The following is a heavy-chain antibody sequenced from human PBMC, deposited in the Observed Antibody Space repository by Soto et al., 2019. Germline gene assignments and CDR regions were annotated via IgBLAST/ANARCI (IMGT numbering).Heavy chain of an antibody. CDR1: GYTFSNYG. D-gene: IGHD2-2*01. V-gene: IGHV1-18*01. Sequence: QVQLVQSGGEVKRPGASVKVSCKTSGYTFSNYGITWVRQAPGQPLEWLGWISLYSDGTNYAQKLQGRVSMTTDTSTTTSYMELRSLTSDDTAVYYCARLVPGAEAWFGPWGQGTLVTVSS. CDR2: ISLYSDGT. J-gene: IGHJ5*02. CDR3: ARLVPGAEAWFGP.